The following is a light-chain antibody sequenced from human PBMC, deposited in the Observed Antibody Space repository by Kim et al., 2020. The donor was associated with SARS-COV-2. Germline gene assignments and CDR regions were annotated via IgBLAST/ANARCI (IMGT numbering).Light chain of an antibody. CDR3: QAWCSSTVV. CDR1: KLGDKY. CDR2: QDS. Sequence: SYELTQPPSVSVSPGQTASITCSGVKLGDKYACWYQQKPGQSPVLVIYQDSKRPSGIPERFSGSNSGNTATLTISGTQAMDEADYYCQAWCSSTVVFGGG. J-gene: IGLJ2*01. V-gene: IGLV3-1*01.